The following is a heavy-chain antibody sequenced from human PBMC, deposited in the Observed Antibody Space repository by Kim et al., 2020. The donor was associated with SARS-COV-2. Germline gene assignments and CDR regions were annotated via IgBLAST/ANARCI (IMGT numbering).Heavy chain of an antibody. D-gene: IGHD2-2*02. CDR2: ISWNSGSI. J-gene: IGHJ6*03. CDR3: AKTERDCSSTSCYSSSWYSYYYYYMDV. CDR1: GFTFGDYA. V-gene: IGHV3-9*01. Sequence: GGSLRLSCAASGFTFGDYAMHWVRQAPGKGLEWVSGISWNSGSIGYADSVKGRFTISRDNAKNSLYLQMNSLRAEDTALYYCAKTERDCSSTSCYSSSWYSYYYYYMDVWGKGTTVTVSS.